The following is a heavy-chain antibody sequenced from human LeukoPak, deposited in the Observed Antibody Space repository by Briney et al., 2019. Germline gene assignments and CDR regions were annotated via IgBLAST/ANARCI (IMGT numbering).Heavy chain of an antibody. J-gene: IGHJ5*02. D-gene: IGHD4-17*01. Sequence: GGSLRLSCAASGFTFSSYSMNWVRQAPGKGLEWVSGINWNGGSTGYADSVKGRFTISRDNVKSSLYLQMNSLRAEDMAVYYCARGIYGDYPPNNWFDPWGQGTLVTVSS. CDR1: GFTFSSYS. CDR3: ARGIYGDYPPNNWFDP. V-gene: IGHV3-20*04. CDR2: INWNGGST.